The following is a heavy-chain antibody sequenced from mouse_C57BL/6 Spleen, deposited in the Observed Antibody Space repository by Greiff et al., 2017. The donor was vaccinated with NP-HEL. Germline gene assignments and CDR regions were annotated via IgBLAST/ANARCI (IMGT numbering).Heavy chain of an antibody. CDR2: INPSNGGT. CDR1: GYTFTSYW. V-gene: IGHV1-53*01. D-gene: IGHD1-1*01. J-gene: IGHJ2*01. CDR3: ARFVITTVVATWYFDY. Sequence: QVQLQQPGTELVKPGASVKLSCKASGYTFTSYWMHWVKQRPGQGLEWIGIINPSNGGTNYNEQFKSKATLTVDKSSSTAYMQLSSLTSEDSAVYYCARFVITTVVATWYFDYWGQGTTLTVSS.